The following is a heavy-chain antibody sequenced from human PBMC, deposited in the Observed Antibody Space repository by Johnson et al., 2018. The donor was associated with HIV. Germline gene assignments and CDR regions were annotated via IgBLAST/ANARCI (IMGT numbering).Heavy chain of an antibody. Sequence: VQVVESGGGLVQPGGSLRLSCAASGFNVSSNYMSWVRQAPGKGLEWVAVISYDGSNKYYADSVKGRFTISRDNSKNTLYLQMNSLRAEDTAVYYCAKEERLQFDAFDIWGQGTMVTVSS. D-gene: IGHD4-11*01. CDR3: AKEERLQFDAFDI. J-gene: IGHJ3*02. V-gene: IGHV3-30*18. CDR2: ISYDGSNK. CDR1: GFNVSSNY.